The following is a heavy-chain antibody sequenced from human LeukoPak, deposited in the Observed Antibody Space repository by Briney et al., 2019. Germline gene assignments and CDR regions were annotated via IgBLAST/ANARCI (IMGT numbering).Heavy chain of an antibody. J-gene: IGHJ4*02. CDR2: ISYDGSNK. Sequence: GGSLRLSCAASGFTFSSYGMHWVRQAPGKGLEWVAVISYDGSNKYYADSVKGRFTISRDNSKNTLYLQMNSLRAEDTAVYYCAKDALQYDIGATTGFDYWGQGTLVTVSS. V-gene: IGHV3-30*18. CDR1: GFTFSSYG. D-gene: IGHD5-12*01. CDR3: AKDALQYDIGATTGFDY.